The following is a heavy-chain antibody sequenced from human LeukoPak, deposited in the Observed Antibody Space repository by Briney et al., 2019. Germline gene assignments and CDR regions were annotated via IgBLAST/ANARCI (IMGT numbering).Heavy chain of an antibody. Sequence: GGSLRLSCAASGFTFSSYGMHWVRQAPGKGLEWVAVIWYDGSNKYYADSVKGRFTISRDNSKNTLYLQMNSLRAEDTAVYYCARDMGYDSSGYNGDAFDIWGQGTMVTVSS. J-gene: IGHJ3*02. CDR2: IWYDGSNK. CDR3: ARDMGYDSSGYNGDAFDI. V-gene: IGHV3-33*01. CDR1: GFTFSSYG. D-gene: IGHD3-22*01.